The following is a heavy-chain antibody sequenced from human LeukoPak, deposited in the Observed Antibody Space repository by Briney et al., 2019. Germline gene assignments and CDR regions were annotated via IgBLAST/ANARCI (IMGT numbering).Heavy chain of an antibody. CDR3: ARGMATVTGPFDS. CDR2: INIGVSDT. Sequence: GGSLRLSCAASGFTFGSYWMHWVRQAPGKGLVWVSRINIGVSDTLYADSVKGRFTISRDNAKNTLYLQMNSLRAEDTAVYYCARGMATVTGPFDSWGQGTLVTVSS. J-gene: IGHJ4*02. CDR1: GFTFGSYW. D-gene: IGHD4-17*01. V-gene: IGHV3-74*01.